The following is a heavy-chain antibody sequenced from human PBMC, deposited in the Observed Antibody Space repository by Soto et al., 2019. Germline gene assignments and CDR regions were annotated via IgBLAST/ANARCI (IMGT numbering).Heavy chain of an antibody. V-gene: IGHV4-59*12. CDR2: IYYSGST. J-gene: IGHJ4*02. CDR3: ARTNDYGDYLDY. D-gene: IGHD4-17*01. Sequence: SETLSLTCTVSGGSISRYYWNWIRQPPGKGLEWIGYIYYSGSTNYNPSLKSRVTISVDKSKNQFSLKLSSVTAADTAVYYCARTNDYGDYLDYWGQGTLVTVSS. CDR1: GGSISRYY.